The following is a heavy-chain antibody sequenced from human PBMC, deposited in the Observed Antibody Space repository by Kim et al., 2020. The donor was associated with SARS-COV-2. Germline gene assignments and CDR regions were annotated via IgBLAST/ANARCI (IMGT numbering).Heavy chain of an antibody. D-gene: IGHD1-26*01. J-gene: IGHJ4*02. CDR3: ARRGGIVNYYNY. V-gene: IGHV4-39*01. CDR2: T. Sequence: TYYTPSLQSRVTISVDTSKNQFSLNLRSVTATDTAVYYGARRGGIVNYYNYWGQGTLVTVSS.